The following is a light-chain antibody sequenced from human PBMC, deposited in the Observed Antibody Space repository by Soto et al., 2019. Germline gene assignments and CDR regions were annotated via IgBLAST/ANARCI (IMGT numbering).Light chain of an antibody. J-gene: IGKJ2*01. CDR3: QQSYSTPRT. CDR1: HTISSN. CDR2: AAS. V-gene: IGKV1-39*01. Sequence: DIQMTQSPSSLSASIGDRVTITCRASHTISSNLNWYQQKPGKAPQLLIYAASSVPSGVPPRFSGRGSGTEFTLTVSSLQSEDFATYYCQQSYSTPRTFGQGTKLEIK.